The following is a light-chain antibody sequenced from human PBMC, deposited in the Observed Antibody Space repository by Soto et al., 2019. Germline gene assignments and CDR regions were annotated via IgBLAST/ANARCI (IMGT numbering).Light chain of an antibody. CDR1: SSDVGGYDY. CDR3: SSYAGSNNLVV. J-gene: IGLJ2*01. V-gene: IGLV2-8*01. Sequence: QSVLTQPPSASGSPGQSVTISCTGTSSDVGGYDYVSWYQQHPGKAPKVMIYEVNKRPSGVPDRFSGSKSGNTASLTVSRLQAEDEADYYCSSYAGSNNLVVFGGGTKVTVL. CDR2: EVN.